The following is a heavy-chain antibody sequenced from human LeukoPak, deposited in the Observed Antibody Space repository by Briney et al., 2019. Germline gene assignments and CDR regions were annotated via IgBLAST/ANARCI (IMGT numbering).Heavy chain of an antibody. J-gene: IGHJ4*02. CDR1: GFPFRSYY. CDR3: ARHATADGYFDL. Sequence: KPGGSLRLSCAGSGFPFRSYYMSWIRQAPGKGLEWVSYISSTGSTINDADSVKGRFTISRDNAKDSVFLQMNSLRVDDTALYYCARHATADGYFDLWGQGTLVTVSA. V-gene: IGHV3-11*01. CDR2: ISSTGSTI. D-gene: IGHD2-2*01.